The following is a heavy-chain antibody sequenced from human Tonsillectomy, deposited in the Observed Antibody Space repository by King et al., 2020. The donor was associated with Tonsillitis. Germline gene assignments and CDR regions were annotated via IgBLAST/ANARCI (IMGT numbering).Heavy chain of an antibody. D-gene: IGHD3-9*01. Sequence: VQLVESGGDLVQPGGSLRLSCAASGFSFSSFAMSWVRQAPGTGLEWVSVISGRTISTHYADSVKGRFTISRDNSKNTLYLHMNSLRVEDTAIYYCAKLEGYDVLNPLEYWGQGTLVTVSS. CDR3: AKLEGYDVLNPLEY. V-gene: IGHV3-23*04. CDR1: GFSFSSFA. J-gene: IGHJ4*02. CDR2: ISGRTIST.